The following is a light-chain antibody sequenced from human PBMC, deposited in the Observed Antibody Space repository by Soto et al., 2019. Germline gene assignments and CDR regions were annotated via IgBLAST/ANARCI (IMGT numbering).Light chain of an antibody. Sequence: QSVLTQPPSASGTPGQRVTLSCSGSSSNVESNDVYWYQQFAGTAPILLRYRDNQRPSADRDRFSGSKSGTSACLDSSGLRSEDEADYESVARDHGLSGFYVFGTGTKLTVL. CDR2: RDN. CDR3: VARDHGLSGFYV. J-gene: IGLJ1*01. V-gene: IGLV1-47*01. CDR1: SSNVESND.